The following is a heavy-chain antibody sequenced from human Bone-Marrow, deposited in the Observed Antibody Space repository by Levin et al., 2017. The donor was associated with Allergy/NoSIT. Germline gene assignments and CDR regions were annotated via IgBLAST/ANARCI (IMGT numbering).Heavy chain of an antibody. CDR2: FDAEEGEP. J-gene: IGHJ3*01. Sequence: ASVKVSCKVSGDTLSELSMHWVRQAPGRGLEWMGGFDAEEGEPVYAEKFQGRVTMTEDTSTYTAYLEVTSLRSEDTAVYYCAKDNSSSWADVFDVWGQGTMVIVSS. D-gene: IGHD6-13*01. V-gene: IGHV1-24*01. CDR3: AKDNSSSWADVFDV. CDR1: GDTLSELS.